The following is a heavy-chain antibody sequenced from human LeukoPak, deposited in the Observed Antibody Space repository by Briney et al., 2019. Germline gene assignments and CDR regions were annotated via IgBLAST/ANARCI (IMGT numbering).Heavy chain of an antibody. CDR1: GFVLSNYW. CDR2: IGQDGSET. V-gene: IGHV3-7*01. D-gene: IGHD6-6*01. J-gene: IGHJ4*02. Sequence: GGSLRLSCEASGFVLSNYWMRWVRQAPGKGLEWVANIGQDGSETNYLDSVKGRFTISRDNAKNSLYLQMNGLRAEDTAVYYCASVWISSYTLIDYWGQGTLVTVSS. CDR3: ASVWISSYTLIDY.